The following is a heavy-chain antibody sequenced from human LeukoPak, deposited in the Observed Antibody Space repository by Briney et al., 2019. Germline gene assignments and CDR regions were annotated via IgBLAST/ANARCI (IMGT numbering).Heavy chain of an antibody. J-gene: IGHJ5*02. CDR2: INPNSGGT. CDR3: AREGGIVVVPAAMRNWFDP. CDR1: GYTFTGYY. V-gene: IGHV1-2*02. Sequence: ASVKVSCKASGYTFTGYYMHWVRQAPGQGLEWMGWINPNSGGTNCAQKFQGRVTMTRDTSISTAYMELSRLRSDDTAVYYCAREGGIVVVPAAMRNWFDPWGQGTLVTVSS. D-gene: IGHD2-2*01.